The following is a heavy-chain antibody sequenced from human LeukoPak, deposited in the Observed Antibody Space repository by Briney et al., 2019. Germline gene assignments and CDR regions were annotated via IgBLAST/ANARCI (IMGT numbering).Heavy chain of an antibody. V-gene: IGHV3-21*01. CDR3: ARGATAYYYDSSGYFLDY. CDR2: ISPPSTYI. CDR1: GFTFSSYS. J-gene: IGHJ4*02. D-gene: IGHD3-22*01. Sequence: GGSLRLSCAASGFTFSSYSINWVRQAPGKGLEWVSSISPPSTYIYYADSVKGRFTISRDNSKNTLYLQMNSLRAEDTAVYYCARGATAYYYDSSGYFLDYWGQGTLVTVSS.